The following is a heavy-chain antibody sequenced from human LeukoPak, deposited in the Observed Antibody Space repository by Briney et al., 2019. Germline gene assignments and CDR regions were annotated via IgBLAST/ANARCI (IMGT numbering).Heavy chain of an antibody. CDR1: GGSFSGYY. J-gene: IGHJ4*02. CDR2: ITHSGST. CDR3: AALYYNILTGYRDY. Sequence: SETLSLICAVYGGSFSGYYWSWIRQPPGKGLEWIGEITHSGSTNYNPSLKSRVIISVDTSKNQFSLKLSSVTAADTAVYYCAALYYNILTGYRDYWGQGTLVSVSS. D-gene: IGHD3-9*01. V-gene: IGHV4-34*01.